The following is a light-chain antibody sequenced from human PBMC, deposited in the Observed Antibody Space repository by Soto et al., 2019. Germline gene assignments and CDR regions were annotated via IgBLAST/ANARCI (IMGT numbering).Light chain of an antibody. V-gene: IGLV2-14*01. CDR2: EVS. CDR3: SSYTSNSTLV. Sequence: LTQPASVSGSPGQSITISCTGTSSDVGAYDYVSWYQQHPDKAPKLMIFEVSDRPSGVSNRFSGSNSGNTASLTISGLQAEDEADYFCSSYTSNSTLVFGGGTKVTVL. J-gene: IGLJ3*02. CDR1: SSDVGAYDY.